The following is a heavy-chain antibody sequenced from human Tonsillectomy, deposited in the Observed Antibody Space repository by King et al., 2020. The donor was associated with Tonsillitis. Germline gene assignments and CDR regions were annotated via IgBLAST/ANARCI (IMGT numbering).Heavy chain of an antibody. D-gene: IGHD3-10*01. V-gene: IGHV4-4*02. CDR1: GGSISSSYW. Sequence: VQLQESGPGLVKPSGTLSLTCAVSGGSISSSYWWSWVRQPPGKGLEWIGEIYHSGSTNYNPSHKSRVTISVDKSKNQFTLKLSSVTAADTAVYYWAGDGGSGSYYNHDAFDIWGQGTMVTVSS. CDR2: IYHSGST. CDR3: AGDGGSGSYYNHDAFDI. J-gene: IGHJ3*02.